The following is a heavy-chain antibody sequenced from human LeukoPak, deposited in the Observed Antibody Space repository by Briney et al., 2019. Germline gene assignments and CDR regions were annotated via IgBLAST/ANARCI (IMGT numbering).Heavy chain of an antibody. D-gene: IGHD2-2*01. CDR2: IKQDGFEK. V-gene: IGHV3-7*01. CDR1: GFTFSNFW. Sequence: PGGSLRLSCAASGFTFSNFWMSWVRQAPGKGLEWVANIKQDGFEKYYVDSVRGRFTISRDNAKNSLSLQMNSLRAEDTAVYYCARDGRTSTTCSTLGGFSSWGQGTLVTVSS. CDR3: ARDGRTSTTCSTLGGFSS. J-gene: IGHJ5*02.